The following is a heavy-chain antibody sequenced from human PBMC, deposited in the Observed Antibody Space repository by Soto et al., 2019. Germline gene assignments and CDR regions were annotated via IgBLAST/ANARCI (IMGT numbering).Heavy chain of an antibody. Sequence: QVQLVESGGGVVQPGRSLRLSCAASGFTFSSYGMHWVRQAPGKGLEWVAVISYDGSNKYYADSVKGRFTISRDNSKNTLYLQMNSLRAEDTAVYYCAKGANGDYGHYWGQGTLVTVSS. D-gene: IGHD4-17*01. CDR3: AKGANGDYGHY. J-gene: IGHJ4*02. CDR1: GFTFSSYG. V-gene: IGHV3-30*18. CDR2: ISYDGSNK.